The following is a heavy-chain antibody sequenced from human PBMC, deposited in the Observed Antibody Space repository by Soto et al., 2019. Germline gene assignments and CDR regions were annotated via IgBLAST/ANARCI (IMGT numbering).Heavy chain of an antibody. CDR3: ARRQSGSYPYYYYYGMDV. CDR1: GGSFSGYY. CDR2: INHSGST. J-gene: IGHJ6*02. Sequence: SETLSLTCAVYGGSFSGYYWSWIRQPPGKGLEWIGEINHSGSTNYNPSLKSRVTISVDTSKNQFSLKLSSVTAADTAVYYRARRQSGSYPYYYYYGMDVWGQGTTVTV. D-gene: IGHD1-26*01. V-gene: IGHV4-34*01.